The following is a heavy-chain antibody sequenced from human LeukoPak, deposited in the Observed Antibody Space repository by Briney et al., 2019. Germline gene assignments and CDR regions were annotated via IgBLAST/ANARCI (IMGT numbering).Heavy chain of an antibody. CDR1: GYTFTGYF. V-gene: IGHV1-2*02. CDR3: ARGLDYYGSADLDY. J-gene: IGHJ4*02. Sequence: GASVKVSCKASGYTFTGYFMHWVRQAPGQGLEWLGWINPNSGVTNYAQKFQGRVTMARDTSISTAYMELSRLRSDDTAVYYCARGLDYYGSADLDYWGQGTLVTVSS. D-gene: IGHD3-10*01. CDR2: INPNSGVT.